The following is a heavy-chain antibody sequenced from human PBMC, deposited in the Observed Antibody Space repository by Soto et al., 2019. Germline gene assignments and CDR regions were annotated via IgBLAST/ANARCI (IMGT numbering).Heavy chain of an antibody. J-gene: IGHJ5*02. CDR2: INAGNGNT. D-gene: IGHD4-17*01. CDR3: AREGWNYGDYLWFDP. Sequence: QVQLVQSGAEVKKPGASVKFYCKASGYTFTSYAMHWVRQAPGQRLEWMGWINAGNGNTKYSQKFQGRVTITRDTSASTAYMELSSLRSEDTAVYYCAREGWNYGDYLWFDPWGQGTLVTV. CDR1: GYTFTSYA. V-gene: IGHV1-3*01.